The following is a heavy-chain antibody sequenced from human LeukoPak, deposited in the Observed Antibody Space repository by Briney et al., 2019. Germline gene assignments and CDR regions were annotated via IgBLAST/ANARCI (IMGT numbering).Heavy chain of an antibody. CDR1: GFTFSSYS. CDR2: IKQDGSEK. CDR3: ARLITYYYDSSGYYFDY. D-gene: IGHD3-22*01. J-gene: IGHJ4*02. V-gene: IGHV3-7*01. Sequence: GGSLRLSCAASGFTFSSYSMNWVRQAPGKGLEWVANIKQDGSEKYYVDSVKGRFTISRDNAKNSLYLQMNSLRAEDTAVYYCARLITYYYDSSGYYFDYWGQGTLVTVSS.